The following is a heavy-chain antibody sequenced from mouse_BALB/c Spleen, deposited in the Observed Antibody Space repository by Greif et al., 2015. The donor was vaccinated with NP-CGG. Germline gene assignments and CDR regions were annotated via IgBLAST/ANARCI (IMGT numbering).Heavy chain of an antibody. J-gene: IGHJ1*01. CDR3: ARWDWYFGV. CDR1: GFNIKDTY. Sequence: VQLQQPGAELVKPGASVKLSCTASGFNIKDTYMHWVKQRPEQGLEWIGRIDPANGNTKYDPKFQGKATITEDTSSNTAYLQLSSLASEDTAVYYCARWDWYFGVWGAGTTVTVSS. CDR2: IDPANGNT. V-gene: IGHV14-3*02.